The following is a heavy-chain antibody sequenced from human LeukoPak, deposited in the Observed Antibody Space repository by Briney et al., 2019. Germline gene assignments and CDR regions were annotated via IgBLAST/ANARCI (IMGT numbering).Heavy chain of an antibody. V-gene: IGHV4-31*03. J-gene: IGHJ4*02. CDR1: GGSISSGGYY. CDR3: AGAPYCTNGVCYGEFDY. CDR2: IYYSGST. D-gene: IGHD2-8*01. Sequence: SETLSLTCTVSGGSISSGGYYCSWLRQHPGKGLEWIVYIYYSGSTYYNPSLKSRVTISVDTSKNQFSLKLSSVTAADTAVYYCAGAPYCTNGVCYGEFDYWGQGTLVTVSS.